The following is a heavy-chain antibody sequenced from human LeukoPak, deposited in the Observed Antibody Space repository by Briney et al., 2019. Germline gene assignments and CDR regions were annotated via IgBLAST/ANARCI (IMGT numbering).Heavy chain of an antibody. J-gene: IGHJ4*02. CDR3: ARLEGAATKFDY. D-gene: IGHD3-16*01. V-gene: IGHV5-51*01. Sequence: GESLKISCKGSGYSFTSYWIGWVRQMPGIGLEWMGIIYPDDSGTRYSPSFQGQVTISADKSISTAYPQWSSLKASDTAMYYCARLEGAATKFDYWGQGTLVTVSS. CDR2: IYPDDSGT. CDR1: GYSFTSYW.